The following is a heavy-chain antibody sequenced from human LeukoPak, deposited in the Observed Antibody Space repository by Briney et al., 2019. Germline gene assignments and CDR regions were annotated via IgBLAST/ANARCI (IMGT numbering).Heavy chain of an antibody. CDR1: GGSSSGYY. J-gene: IGHJ6*02. V-gene: IGHV4-34*01. D-gene: IGHD6-6*01. Sequence: SETLSLTCAVYGGSSSGYYWSWIRQPPGKGLEWIGEINHSGSTNYNPSLKSRVTISVDTSKNQFSLKLSSVTAADTAVYYCARGIGSSDPYYYYYGMDVWGQGTTVTVSS. CDR3: ARGIGSSDPYYYYYGMDV. CDR2: INHSGST.